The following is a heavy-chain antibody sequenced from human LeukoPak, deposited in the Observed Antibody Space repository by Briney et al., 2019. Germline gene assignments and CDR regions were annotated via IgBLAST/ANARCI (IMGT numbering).Heavy chain of an antibody. CDR3: ARGASGYYFDY. Sequence: ASVKVSCKASGYTFTSNYIHWVRQAPGQGLEWMGMIYPRDGSTSYAQKFQGRVTVTRDTSTSTVHMELSGLRSEDTAVYYCARGASGYYFDYWGQGTLVTVSS. J-gene: IGHJ4*02. CDR1: GYTFTSNY. V-gene: IGHV1-46*01. D-gene: IGHD3-22*01. CDR2: IYPRDGST.